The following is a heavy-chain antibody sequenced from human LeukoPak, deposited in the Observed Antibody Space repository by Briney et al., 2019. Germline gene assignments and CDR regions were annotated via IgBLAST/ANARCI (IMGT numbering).Heavy chain of an antibody. CDR1: GFTFADYA. J-gene: IGHJ5*02. Sequence: GGSLRLSCTTSGFTFADYAMSWFRQAPGKGLEWVGFIRSKSNGGTTHYAASVEGRFTISRDDSNSIAYLQMNSLKTEDTAVYYCTTVSAGTWFDPWGQGTLVTVSS. V-gene: IGHV3-49*03. CDR2: IRSKSNGGTT. D-gene: IGHD6-13*01. CDR3: TTVSAGTWFDP.